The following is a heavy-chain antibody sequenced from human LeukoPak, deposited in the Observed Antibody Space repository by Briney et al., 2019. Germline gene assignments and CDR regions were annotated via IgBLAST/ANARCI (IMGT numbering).Heavy chain of an antibody. CDR3: ARDPIYCGDCYRFDY. V-gene: IGHV1-2*02. CDR2: INPNSGGT. D-gene: IGHD2-21*01. J-gene: IGHJ4*02. Sequence: ASVKVSCKASGYTFTGYYMHWVRQAPGQGLEWMGWINPNSGGTNYAQKFQGRVTMTRDTSISTAYMELSRLRSDDTAVYYCARDPIYCGDCYRFDYWGQGTLVTVSS. CDR1: GYTFTGYY.